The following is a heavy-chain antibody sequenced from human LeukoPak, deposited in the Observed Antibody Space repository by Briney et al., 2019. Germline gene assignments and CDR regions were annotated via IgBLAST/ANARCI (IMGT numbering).Heavy chain of an antibody. CDR3: ANPYALVALTRFDY. CDR2: ISSSGGSK. Sequence: GGSLRLSCAASGFTFSGYNMNWVRQAPGKGLEWISSISSSGGSKYYADSVRGRFTISRDNSKNTLYLQMNSLRAEDTAVYYCANPYALVALTRFDYWGQGTLVTVSS. V-gene: IGHV3-48*01. CDR1: GFTFSGYN. J-gene: IGHJ4*02. D-gene: IGHD2-2*01.